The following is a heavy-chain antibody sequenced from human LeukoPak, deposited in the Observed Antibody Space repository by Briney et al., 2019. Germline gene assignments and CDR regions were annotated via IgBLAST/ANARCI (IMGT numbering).Heavy chain of an antibody. D-gene: IGHD6-13*01. CDR2: IYYSGST. CDR1: GGSISSYY. J-gene: IGHJ4*02. Sequence: PSETLSLTCTVSGGSISSYYWSWIRQPPGKGLEWIGYIYYSGSTNYNPSLKSRVTMSVDTSKNQFSLKLSSVTAADTAVYYCARDSSSWYGIDYWGQGTLVTVSS. CDR3: ARDSSSWYGIDY. V-gene: IGHV4-59*12.